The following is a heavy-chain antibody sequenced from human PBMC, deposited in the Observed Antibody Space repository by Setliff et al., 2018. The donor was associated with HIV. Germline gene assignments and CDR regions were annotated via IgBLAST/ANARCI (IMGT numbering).Heavy chain of an antibody. V-gene: IGHV1-2*02. D-gene: IGHD3-10*02. CDR3: ARDMFEIWERSLAKGDEFDP. J-gene: IGHJ5*02. CDR2: INPNSGDT. Sequence: SVKVSCKASGYTFIGHYIHWVRQAPVQGLEWMGWINPNSGDTKYAPKFQDRVSLTRDTSLSTAYMELSSLTSDDTAIYYCARDMFEIWERSLAKGDEFDPWGQGSLVTVSS. CDR1: GYTFIGHY.